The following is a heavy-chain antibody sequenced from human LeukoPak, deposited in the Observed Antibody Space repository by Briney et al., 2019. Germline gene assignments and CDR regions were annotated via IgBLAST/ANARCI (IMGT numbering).Heavy chain of an antibody. CDR1: GGSISSGDYY. V-gene: IGHV4-31*03. J-gene: IGHJ4*02. CDR3: ARLLAYCGGDCYAADY. Sequence: SETLSLTCTVSGGSISSGDYYWSWIRQHPGKGLEWIGYIYYSGSTYYNPSLKSRVTISVDTSKNQFSLKLSSVTAADTAVYYCARLLAYCGGDCYAADYWGQGTLVTVSS. D-gene: IGHD2-21*02. CDR2: IYYSGST.